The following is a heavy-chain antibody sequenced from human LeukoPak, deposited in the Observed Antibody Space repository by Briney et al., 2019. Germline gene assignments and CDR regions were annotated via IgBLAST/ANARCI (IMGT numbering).Heavy chain of an antibody. J-gene: IGHJ3*02. Sequence: PSETLSLTRTVSGGSISSYYWSWIRQPPRKGLEWVGYLYYSGGTNYNPSLKSRVTISVDTSKNQSSLKLSSVTAADTAVYYCAGGLLNYDILTGYLPGAFDIWGQGTMVTVSS. CDR1: GGSISSYY. V-gene: IGHV4-59*01. D-gene: IGHD3-9*01. CDR2: LYYSGGT. CDR3: AGGLLNYDILTGYLPGAFDI.